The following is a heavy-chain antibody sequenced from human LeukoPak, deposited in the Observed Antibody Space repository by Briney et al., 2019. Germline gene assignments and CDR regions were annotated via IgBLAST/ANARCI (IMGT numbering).Heavy chain of an antibody. CDR1: GFTFRTYA. Sequence: GGSLRLSYAASGFTFRTYAMHWVRQAPGKGLEWVAVISYDGSNKYYADSVKGRFTISRDNSKNTLYLQMNSLRPEDTAVYYCATPGEVTATELEDFQHWGQGTLVTVSS. J-gene: IGHJ1*01. V-gene: IGHV3-30-3*01. D-gene: IGHD2-21*02. CDR3: ATPGEVTATELEDFQH. CDR2: ISYDGSNK.